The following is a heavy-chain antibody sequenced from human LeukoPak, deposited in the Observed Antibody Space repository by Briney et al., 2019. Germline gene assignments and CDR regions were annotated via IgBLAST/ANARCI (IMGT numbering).Heavy chain of an antibody. D-gene: IGHD3-22*01. J-gene: IGHJ4*02. CDR1: GFTFSRFA. CDR3: AKDANYLDSSGYFIPFDY. CDR2: IIGNGLQT. Sequence: AGGSLRLSCSASGFTFSRFAMTWVRHLPGKGLEWVSTIIGNGLQTFYADSVKGRFSVSRDNSVNIVYLQTDSLRADHSALYSCAKDANYLDSSGYFIPFDYWGPGTLVTVAS. V-gene: IGHV3-23*01.